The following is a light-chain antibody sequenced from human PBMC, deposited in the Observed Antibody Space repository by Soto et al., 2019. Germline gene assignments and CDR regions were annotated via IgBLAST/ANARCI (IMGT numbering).Light chain of an antibody. J-gene: IGKJ5*01. CDR1: QSVSSSY. Sequence: EIVLTQSPGTLSSSPGKRATLSCRASQSVSSSYLAWYQQKPGQAPRLLIYGASGRATGIPDRFSGSGSGTDFTLTISRLEPEDFAVYYCQQYGSSPPVTFGQGTRLEIK. CDR2: GAS. CDR3: QQYGSSPPVT. V-gene: IGKV3-20*01.